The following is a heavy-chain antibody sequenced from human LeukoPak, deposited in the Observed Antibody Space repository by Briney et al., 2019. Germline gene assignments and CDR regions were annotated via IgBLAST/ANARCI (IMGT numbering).Heavy chain of an antibody. Sequence: GASVKVSCKASGGTFSSYAISWVRQAPGQGLEWMGGIIPIFSTANYAQKFQGRVTITTDESTSTAYMELSSLRSEDTAVCYCASTGSTLHAFDIWGQGTMVTVSS. J-gene: IGHJ3*02. V-gene: IGHV1-69*05. D-gene: IGHD2-2*01. CDR1: GGTFSSYA. CDR2: IIPIFSTA. CDR3: ASTGSTLHAFDI.